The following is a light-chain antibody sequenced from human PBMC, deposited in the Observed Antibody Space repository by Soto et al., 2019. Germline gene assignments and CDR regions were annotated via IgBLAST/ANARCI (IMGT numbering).Light chain of an antibody. CDR3: CSYAGSYTSVV. CDR1: SSDVGGYNY. Sequence: QSALTQPRSVSGSPGQSVTISCTGTSSDVGGYNYVSWYQQHPGKAPKLMIYDVSKRPSGVPDRFSGSKSGNTASLTISGLQAEDEADYNCCSYAGSYTSVVFGGGIKLTVL. V-gene: IGLV2-11*01. CDR2: DVS. J-gene: IGLJ2*01.